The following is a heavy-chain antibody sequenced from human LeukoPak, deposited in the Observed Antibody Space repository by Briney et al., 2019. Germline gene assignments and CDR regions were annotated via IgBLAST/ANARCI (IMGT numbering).Heavy chain of an antibody. J-gene: IGHJ4*02. V-gene: IGHV5-51*01. D-gene: IGHD4/OR15-4a*01. CDR3: ARSLYGVNTWFDY. CDR2: IYPGDSDT. CDR1: GSSFTSYW. Sequence: GESLKTSCKGSGSSFTSYWIGWVRTMPGKGLEWMGIIYPGDSDTRYSPSFQGQVTISADKSISTAYLQWSSLKASDTAMYYCARSLYGVNTWFDYWGQGTLVTVSS.